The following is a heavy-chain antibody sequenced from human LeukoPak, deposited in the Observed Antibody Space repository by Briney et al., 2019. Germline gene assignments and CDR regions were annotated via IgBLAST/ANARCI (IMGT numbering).Heavy chain of an antibody. CDR2: ISGSGGRT. V-gene: IGHV3-23*01. CDR3: AKDHGDYGDYVGWFDP. CDR1: GFTFSSYA. J-gene: IGHJ5*02. D-gene: IGHD4-17*01. Sequence: GGPLRLSCAASGFTFSSYAMTWVRQAPGKGLEWVSVISGSGGRTVYADSVKGRFTISRDNSKNMLYLQMKSLRVDDTATYYCAKDHGDYGDYVGWFDPWGQGTLATVSS.